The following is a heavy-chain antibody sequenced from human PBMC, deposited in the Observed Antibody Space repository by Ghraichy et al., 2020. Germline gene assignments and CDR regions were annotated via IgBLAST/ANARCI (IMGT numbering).Heavy chain of an antibody. CDR2: ISYDGSNK. CDR3: AKDWIAAAGYYYYMDV. Sequence: GGSLRLSCAASGFTFSSYGMHWVRQAPGKGLEWVAVISYDGSNKYYADSVKGRFTISRDNSKNTLYLQMNSLRAEDTAVYYCAKDWIAAAGYYYYMDVWGKGTTVTVSS. D-gene: IGHD6-13*01. V-gene: IGHV3-30*18. J-gene: IGHJ6*03. CDR1: GFTFSSYG.